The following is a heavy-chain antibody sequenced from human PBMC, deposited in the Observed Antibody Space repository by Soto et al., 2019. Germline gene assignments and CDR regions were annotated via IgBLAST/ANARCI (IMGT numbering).Heavy chain of an antibody. V-gene: IGHV4-30-4*01. CDR1: GGYISSDDYC. CDR2: IYASGHT. J-gene: IGHJ4*02. CDR3: ARGPSGAKVDS. D-gene: IGHD2-15*01. Sequence: QVQLPESGPGRVAPSQTLSLTCTVSGGYISSDDYCWSWIRQSPGKGLEWIGHIYASGHTSSNPSLKSRVTIAGDTYNTHFSLRLSSVTASDTAADYCARGPSGAKVDSRGKGTLVTVPS.